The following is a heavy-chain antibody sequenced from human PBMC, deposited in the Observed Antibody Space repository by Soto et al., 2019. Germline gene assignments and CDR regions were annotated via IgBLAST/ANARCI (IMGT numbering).Heavy chain of an antibody. Sequence: EVQLVESGGGLVQPGGSLRLSCAASGFTVSSNYMSWVRQAPGKGLEWVSVIYSGGSTYYADFVKGRFTISRDNSKNTLYLQMNSLRAEDTAVYYCARDRIPTGMDVWGQGTTVTVSS. J-gene: IGHJ6*02. CDR2: IYSGGST. CDR1: GFTVSSNY. V-gene: IGHV3-66*01. CDR3: ARDRIPTGMDV.